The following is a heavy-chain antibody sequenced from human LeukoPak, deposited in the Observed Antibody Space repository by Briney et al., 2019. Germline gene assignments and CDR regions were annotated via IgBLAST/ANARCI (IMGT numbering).Heavy chain of an antibody. Sequence: GGSLRLSCAASGFTFSSYGMHWVRQAPGKGLEWVAFIRYDGSNKYYADSVKGRFTISRDNSKNTLYLQMNSLRAEDTAVYYCAKDSRSRVVIARGEYYFDYWGQGTLVTVTS. CDR1: GFTFSSYG. J-gene: IGHJ4*02. V-gene: IGHV3-30*02. D-gene: IGHD2-21*01. CDR2: IRYDGSNK. CDR3: AKDSRSRVVIARGEYYFDY.